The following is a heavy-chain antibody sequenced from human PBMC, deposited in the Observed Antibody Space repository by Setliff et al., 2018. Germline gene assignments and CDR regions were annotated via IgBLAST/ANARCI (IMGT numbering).Heavy chain of an antibody. CDR3: AKDIGPPHSYDSRGYYPGQYGMDV. D-gene: IGHD3-22*01. CDR1: GFTFDDYT. CDR2: ISWDGGST. Sequence: GGSLRLSCAASGFTFDDYTMHWVRQAPGKGLEWVCLISWDGGSTYYADSVKGRFTISRDNSKNSLYLQMNSLRTEDTALYYCAKDIGPPHSYDSRGYYPGQYGMDVWGQGTSVTVSS. J-gene: IGHJ6*02. V-gene: IGHV3-43*01.